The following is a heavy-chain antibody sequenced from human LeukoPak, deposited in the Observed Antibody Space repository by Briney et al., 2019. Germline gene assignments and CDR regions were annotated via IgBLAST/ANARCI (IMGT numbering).Heavy chain of an antibody. D-gene: IGHD2-2*01. Sequence: GGSLRLPCAASGFTFNNYAMSWVRQAPGKGLEWVSAIGGSGGDTYYANSVKGRFTISRDNSKNTLDLQMNSLRAEDTAVYYCAKVVLGYCSSPSCYRFDSWGQGTLVTVSS. J-gene: IGHJ5*01. CDR2: IGGSGGDT. CDR3: AKVVLGYCSSPSCYRFDS. V-gene: IGHV3-23*01. CDR1: GFTFNNYA.